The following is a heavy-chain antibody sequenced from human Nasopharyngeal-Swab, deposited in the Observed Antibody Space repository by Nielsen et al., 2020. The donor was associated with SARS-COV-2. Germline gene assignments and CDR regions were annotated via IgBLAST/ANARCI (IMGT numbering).Heavy chain of an antibody. CDR2: LNWNGGST. D-gene: IGHD3-22*01. Sequence: GESLKIFCAASGFTFDDYGMSWVRQAPGKGLEWVTGLNWNGGSTDYADSVKGRFTISRDNAKNSLYLQMNSLRAEDTALYYCARGVDYYDSSGYYRGGFDYWGQGTLVTVSS. V-gene: IGHV3-20*04. CDR1: GFTFDDYG. CDR3: ARGVDYYDSSGYYRGGFDY. J-gene: IGHJ4*02.